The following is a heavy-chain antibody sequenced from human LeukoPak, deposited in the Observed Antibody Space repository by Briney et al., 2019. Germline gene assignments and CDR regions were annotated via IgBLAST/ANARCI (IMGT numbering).Heavy chain of an antibody. V-gene: IGHV4-39*07. CDR1: GDSISTSSSY. D-gene: IGHD3-3*01. J-gene: IGHJ5*02. CDR3: ARFFSLNWFGP. Sequence: PSETLSLTCAVSGDSISTSSSYWSWIRQPPGKGLEWLGRVYSTGSTHYSPSLKSRLTLSIDTSKNQFSLKMHSVTAADTAIYYCARFFSLNWFGPWGQGTLVTVSS. CDR2: VYSTGST.